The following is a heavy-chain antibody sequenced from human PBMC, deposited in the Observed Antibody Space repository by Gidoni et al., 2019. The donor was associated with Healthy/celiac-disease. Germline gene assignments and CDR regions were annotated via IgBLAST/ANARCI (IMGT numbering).Heavy chain of an antibody. Sequence: QVQLVQSGAEVKKPGASVKVSCKASGYTFTSYGIRWVRQAPGQGLEWMGWISAYNGNTNYAQKLQGRVTMTTDTSTSTAYMELRSLRSDDTAVYYCARGGPGYYDSSGKGGGAFDNWGQGTMVTVSS. CDR2: ISAYNGNT. J-gene: IGHJ3*02. CDR1: GYTFTSYG. D-gene: IGHD3-22*01. CDR3: ARGGPGYYDSSGKGGGAFDN. V-gene: IGHV1-18*01.